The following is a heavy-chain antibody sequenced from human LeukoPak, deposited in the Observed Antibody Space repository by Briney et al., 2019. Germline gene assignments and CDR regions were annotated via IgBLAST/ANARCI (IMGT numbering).Heavy chain of an antibody. D-gene: IGHD3-3*01. Sequence: SETLSLTCTVSGGSISSYYWSWIRQPPGKGLEWIGYIYYSGSTNYNPSLKSRVTISVDTSKNQFSLKLSSVTAADTAVYYCARDLRSCDFWSGYPYYYYYYMDVWGKGTTVTVSS. J-gene: IGHJ6*03. V-gene: IGHV4-59*01. CDR3: ARDLRSCDFWSGYPYYYYYYMDV. CDR1: GGSISSYY. CDR2: IYYSGST.